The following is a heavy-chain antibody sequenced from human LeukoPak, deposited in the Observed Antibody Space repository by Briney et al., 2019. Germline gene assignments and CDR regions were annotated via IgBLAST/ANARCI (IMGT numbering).Heavy chain of an antibody. CDR1: GFTFSSYW. Sequence: GGSLSLSCAASGFTFSSYWMSWVRQAPGKGLEWVANIKQDGSEKYYVDSVKGRFTISRDNAKNSLYLQMNSLRAEDTAVYYCARGIGGVSYYFDYWGQGTLVTVSS. CDR3: ARGIGGVSYYFDY. D-gene: IGHD3-16*01. V-gene: IGHV3-7*01. J-gene: IGHJ4*02. CDR2: IKQDGSEK.